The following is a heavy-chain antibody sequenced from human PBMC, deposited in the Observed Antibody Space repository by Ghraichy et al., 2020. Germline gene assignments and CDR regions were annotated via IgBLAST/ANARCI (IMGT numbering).Heavy chain of an antibody. V-gene: IGHV3-23*01. Sequence: GGSLRLSCAASGFTFSSFAMTWVRQAPGKGLEWVSSISASGGSTYYAGSVKGRFTISRDNSKNTLYLQMNSLRVEDTAVYYCAKDLGGDYDYGSDYWGQGTLVTVSS. CDR3: AKDLGGDYDYGSDY. J-gene: IGHJ4*02. CDR2: ISASGGST. CDR1: GFTFSSFA. D-gene: IGHD4-17*01.